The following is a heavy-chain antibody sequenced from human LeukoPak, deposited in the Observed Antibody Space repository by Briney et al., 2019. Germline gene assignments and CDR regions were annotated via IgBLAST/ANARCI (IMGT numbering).Heavy chain of an antibody. CDR1: GFTVSSNY. J-gene: IGHJ4*02. V-gene: IGHV3-53*01. Sequence: GGSLRLSCAASGFTVSSNYMSWVRRAPGKGLEWVSVIHSGGSTYYADSVKGRFTISRDNSKNMVYLQMNSLRAEDTAVYYCAREGYSSSWGHFDYWGQGTLVTVSS. D-gene: IGHD6-13*01. CDR3: AREGYSSSWGHFDY. CDR2: IHSGGST.